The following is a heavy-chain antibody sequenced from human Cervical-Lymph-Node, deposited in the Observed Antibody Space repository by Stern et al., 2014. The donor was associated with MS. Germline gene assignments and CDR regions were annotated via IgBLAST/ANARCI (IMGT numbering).Heavy chain of an antibody. CDR2: GYYSGST. Sequence: VQLQESGPGLVKASETLSLTCTVSGVSISSYYWNWIRQPPGGGLEWIGYGYYSGSTNYNPSLKSRVTISVDTSKSQISLKLYSVTAADTAVYYCARWGGNSLNAFDVWGQGTMVTVSS. V-gene: IGHV4-59*01. CDR3: ARWGGNSLNAFDV. J-gene: IGHJ3*01. D-gene: IGHD4-23*01. CDR1: GVSISSYY.